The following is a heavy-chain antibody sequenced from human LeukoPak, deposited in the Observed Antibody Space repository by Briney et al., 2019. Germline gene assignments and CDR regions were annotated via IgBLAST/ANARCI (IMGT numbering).Heavy chain of an antibody. J-gene: IGHJ3*02. CDR3: ARGRFLDAFDI. CDR2: IYYSGST. V-gene: IGHV4-59*01. D-gene: IGHD3-3*01. CDR1: GGSIGSYY. Sequence: SETLSLTCTVSGGSIGSYYWSWIRQPPGKGLEWIGYIYYSGSTKYKPSLKSRVTISVDTSKNQFSLKLSSVTAADTAVYYCARGRFLDAFDIWGQGTMVTVSS.